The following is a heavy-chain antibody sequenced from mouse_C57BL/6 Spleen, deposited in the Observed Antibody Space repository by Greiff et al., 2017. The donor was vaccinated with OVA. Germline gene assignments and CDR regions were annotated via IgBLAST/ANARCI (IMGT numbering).Heavy chain of an antibody. J-gene: IGHJ2*01. D-gene: IGHD2-5*01. CDR2: IYPGSGNT. CDR1: GYTFTDYY. V-gene: IGHV1-84*01. Sequence: VQLQQSGPELVKPGASVKISCKASGYTFTDYYINWVKQRPGQGLEWIGWIYPGSGNTKYNEKFKGKATLPVDTSSSTAYMQRSSLTSGESAVYFCARDSNYVFFDYWGQGTTLTVSS. CDR3: ARDSNYVFFDY.